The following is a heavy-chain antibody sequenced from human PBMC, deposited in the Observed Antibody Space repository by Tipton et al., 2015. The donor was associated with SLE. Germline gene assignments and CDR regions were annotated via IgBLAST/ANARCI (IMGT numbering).Heavy chain of an antibody. D-gene: IGHD3-10*01. V-gene: IGHV1-18*01. CDR3: AGDLFPGVWFRELFC. CDR2: ISAYNGNT. J-gene: IGHJ4*02. CDR1: GYTFTSYG. Sequence: QSGAEVKKPGASVKVSCKASGYTFTSYGISWVRQAPGQGLEWMGWISAYNGNTNYAQKLQGRVTMTTDTSTSTAYMELRSLRSDDTAVYYCAGDLFPGVWFRELFCWGQGTLATVSS.